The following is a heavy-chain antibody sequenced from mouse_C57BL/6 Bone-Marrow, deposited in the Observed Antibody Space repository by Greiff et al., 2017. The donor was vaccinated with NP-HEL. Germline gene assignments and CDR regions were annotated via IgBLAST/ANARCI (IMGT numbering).Heavy chain of an antibody. V-gene: IGHV7-3*01. D-gene: IGHD1-1*01. CDR2: IRNKANGYTT. Sequence: EVKLVESGGGLVQPGGSLSLSCAASGFTFTDYYMSWVRQPPGKALEWLGFIRNKANGYTTEYSASVKGRFTISSDNSQCFLYLQMNALRAEDSATYYCAIYMPFITTVVATKAMDYWGQGTSVTVSS. CDR1: GFTFTDYY. CDR3: AIYMPFITTVVATKAMDY. J-gene: IGHJ4*01.